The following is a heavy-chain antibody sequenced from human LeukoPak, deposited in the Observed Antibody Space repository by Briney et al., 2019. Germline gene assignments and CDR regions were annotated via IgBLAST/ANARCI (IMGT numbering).Heavy chain of an antibody. J-gene: IGHJ4*02. CDR1: GGSISSSSYY. V-gene: IGHV4-39*07. CDR2: IYYSGST. CDR3: ARQPAYSSGGDY. D-gene: IGHD6-19*01. Sequence: PSETLSLTCTVSGGSISSSSYYWGWIRQPPGKGLEWIGSIYYSGSTYYNPSLKSRVTISVDMSKNQFSLKLSSVTAADTAVYYCARQPAYSSGGDYWGQGTLVTVSS.